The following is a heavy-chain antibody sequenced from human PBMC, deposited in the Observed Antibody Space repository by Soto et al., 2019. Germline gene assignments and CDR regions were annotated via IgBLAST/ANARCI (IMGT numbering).Heavy chain of an antibody. V-gene: IGHV4-59*01. CDR3: AREGYGERKSWFDP. Sequence: SETLSLTCTVSGGSISSYYWSWIRQPPGKGLEWIGYIYYSGSTNYNPSLKSRVTIPVDTSKNQFSLKLSSVTAADTAVYYCAREGYGERKSWFDPWGQGTLVTVSS. CDR1: GGSISSYY. J-gene: IGHJ5*02. CDR2: IYYSGST. D-gene: IGHD5-12*01.